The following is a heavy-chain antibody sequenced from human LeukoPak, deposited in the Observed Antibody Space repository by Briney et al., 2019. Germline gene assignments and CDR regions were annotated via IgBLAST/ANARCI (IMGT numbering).Heavy chain of an antibody. CDR3: ARDLDWGCILHS. Sequence: PGGSLRLSCAVSGFTVSSNYINWVRQAPEKGLEWVSVIYGGDTTHYADSVKGRFTISSDNSKNTVYLQMNNLRAEDTAVYYCARDLDWGCILHSWGQGILVTVSS. J-gene: IGHJ4*02. CDR1: GFTVSSNY. CDR2: IYGGDTT. D-gene: IGHD3-9*01. V-gene: IGHV3-66*01.